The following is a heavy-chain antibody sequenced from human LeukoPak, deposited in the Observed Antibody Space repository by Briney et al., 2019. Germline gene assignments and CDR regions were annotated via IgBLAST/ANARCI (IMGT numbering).Heavy chain of an antibody. D-gene: IGHD3-10*01. CDR2: IRYDGSNK. CDR1: GFTFSSYG. Sequence: GGSLRLSCAASGFTFSSYGMHWVRQAPGKGLEWVAFIRYDGSNKYYADSVKGRFAISRDNSKNTLYLQMNSLRAEDTAVYYCAKASRSYGSGSYISPLDYWGQGTLVTVSS. V-gene: IGHV3-30*02. J-gene: IGHJ4*02. CDR3: AKASRSYGSGSYISPLDY.